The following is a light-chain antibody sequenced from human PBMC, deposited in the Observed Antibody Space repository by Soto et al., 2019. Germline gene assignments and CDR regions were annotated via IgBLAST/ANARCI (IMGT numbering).Light chain of an antibody. Sequence: EIVLTQSPGTLSLSPGERSTLSCRASQSVSSSFLSWYQQKRGRAPRLLIYDASTRATGIPDRFSGSGSGTDFTLTISSLEPEDFAVYYCQQRSNWPITFGQGTRLEIK. J-gene: IGKJ5*01. CDR2: DAS. CDR1: QSVSSSF. V-gene: IGKV3D-20*02. CDR3: QQRSNWPIT.